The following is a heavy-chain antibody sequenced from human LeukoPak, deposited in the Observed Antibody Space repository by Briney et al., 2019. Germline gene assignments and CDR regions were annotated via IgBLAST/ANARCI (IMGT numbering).Heavy chain of an antibody. J-gene: IGHJ6*03. CDR2: IYYSGST. CDR3: ARDSSSSGSMNYYYYYMDV. Sequence: SETLSLTCTVSGGSISSHYWSWIRQPPGKGLEWIGYIYYSGSTNYNPSLKSRVTISVDTSKNQFSLKLSSVTAADTAVYYCARDSSSSGSMNYYYYYMDVWGKGTTVTVSS. V-gene: IGHV4-59*11. CDR1: GGSISSHY. D-gene: IGHD6-6*01.